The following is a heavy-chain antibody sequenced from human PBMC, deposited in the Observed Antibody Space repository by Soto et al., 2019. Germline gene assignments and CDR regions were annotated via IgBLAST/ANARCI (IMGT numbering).Heavy chain of an antibody. CDR2: LDPEDGET. CDR1: GYTLTELS. J-gene: IGHJ3*02. Sequence: ASVKVSCKVSGYTLTELSMHWVRQAPGKGLEWMGGLDPEDGETIYAQKFQGRVTMTEDTSTDTAYMELSSLRSEDTAVYYCAACIYYGSGSYCDAFDIWGQGTMVTVSS. CDR3: AACIYYGSGSYCDAFDI. D-gene: IGHD3-10*01. V-gene: IGHV1-24*01.